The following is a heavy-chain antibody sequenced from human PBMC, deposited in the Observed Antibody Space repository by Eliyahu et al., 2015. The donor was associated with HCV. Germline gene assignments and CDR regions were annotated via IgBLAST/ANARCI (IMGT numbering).Heavy chain of an antibody. V-gene: IGHV1-46*03. CDR1: GYTFTAYY. CDR2: IKPSGGGT. Sequence: SCRTSGYTFTAYYIHWVRQAPGQGLEWMGLIKPSGGGTTYTQKFQDRVTMTRDRSTSTVYMELSSLTSDDTAVYFCAREAYSSTWFWFDPWGQGTLVTVSS. D-gene: IGHD6-13*01. CDR3: AREAYSSTWFWFDP. J-gene: IGHJ5*02.